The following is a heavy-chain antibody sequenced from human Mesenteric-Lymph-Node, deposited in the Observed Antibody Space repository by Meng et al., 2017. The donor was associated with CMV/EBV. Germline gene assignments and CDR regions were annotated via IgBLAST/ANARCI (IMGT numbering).Heavy chain of an antibody. D-gene: IGHD3-10*01. CDR3: ARGRGGDGLLDY. J-gene: IGHJ4*02. CDR1: GFTFDTYA. Sequence: GESLKISCSASGFTFDTYAMNWVRQAPGKGLEWVSSINLSSRYINYADSVKGRFTISRDNAKNSLYLQMNTLRAEDTAIYYCARGRGGDGLLDYWGQGILVTVSS. V-gene: IGHV3-21*01. CDR2: INLSSRYI.